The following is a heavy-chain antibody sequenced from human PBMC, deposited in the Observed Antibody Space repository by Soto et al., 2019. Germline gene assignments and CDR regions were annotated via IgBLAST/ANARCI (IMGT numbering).Heavy chain of an antibody. V-gene: IGHV1-69*01. CDR3: ASGVYCGGDCYSGYPY. CDR1: GGTFSNYA. CDR2: IIPIFCTT. Sequence: QVQLVQSGAEVKKPGSSVKVSCKASGGTFSNYAISWVRQAPGQGLEWMGGIIPIFCTTNYAQKFQGRVTITADDSTSTAYMELSSLRSEDTAVYYCASGVYCGGDCYSGYPYWGQGTLVTVSS. J-gene: IGHJ4*02. D-gene: IGHD2-21*02.